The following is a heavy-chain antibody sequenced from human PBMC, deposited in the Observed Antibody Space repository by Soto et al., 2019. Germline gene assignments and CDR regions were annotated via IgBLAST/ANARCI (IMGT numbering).Heavy chain of an antibody. CDR3: AHGVIVATIPLFDY. CDR2: IYWDDDK. CDR1: GFSLSTSGVG. Sequence: QITLKESGPTLVKPTQTLTLTCTFSGFSLSTSGVGVGWIRQPPGKALEWLALIYWDDDKRYSPSLKSRLTIPKNTSKNQVVLTMTNMDPVDTATYYCAHGVIVATIPLFDYWGQGTLVTVSS. V-gene: IGHV2-5*02. D-gene: IGHD5-12*01. J-gene: IGHJ4*02.